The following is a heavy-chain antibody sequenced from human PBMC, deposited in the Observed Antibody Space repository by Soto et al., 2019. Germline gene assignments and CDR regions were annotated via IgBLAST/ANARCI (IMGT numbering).Heavy chain of an antibody. CDR3: AKGYSSLRWGYYYYYGMDV. CDR1: GFTFSSYA. CDR2: ISGSVGST. J-gene: IGHJ6*02. V-gene: IGHV3-23*01. D-gene: IGHD6-13*01. Sequence: GGSLRLSCAASGFTFSSYAMSWVRQAPGKGLEWVSAISGSVGSTYYADSVKGRFTISRDNSKNTLYLQMNSLRAEDTAVYYCAKGYSSLRWGYYYYYGMDVWGQGTTVTVSS.